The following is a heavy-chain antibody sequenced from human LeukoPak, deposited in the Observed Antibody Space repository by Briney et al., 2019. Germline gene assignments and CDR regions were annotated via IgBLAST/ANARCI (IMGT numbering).Heavy chain of an antibody. CDR3: ARDVYGDGYNPLDY. D-gene: IGHD5-24*01. CDR2: IYSGGYSGGGP. CDR1: GFIVSSNH. V-gene: IGHV3-66*01. Sequence: PGGSLRLSCAVSGFIVSSNHMNWVRQAPGKGLEWVSVIYSGGYSGGGPFYADSVKGRFTTSSDSSKNTLFLQMNSLRAEDTAVYYCARDVYGDGYNPLDYWGLGILVTVSS. J-gene: IGHJ4*02.